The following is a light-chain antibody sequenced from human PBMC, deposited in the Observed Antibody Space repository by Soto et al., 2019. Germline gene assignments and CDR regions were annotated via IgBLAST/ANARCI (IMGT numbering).Light chain of an antibody. CDR1: RSGVGAYNY. CDR3: SSFTSRFTFV. CDR2: EVT. J-gene: IGLJ1*01. V-gene: IGLV2-14*01. Sequence: QSVLTQPASVSGSPGQSIAISCTGTRSGVGAYNYVSWYQQHPGKAPKLMISEVTNRPSGVSDRFSGSKSGNTASLTISGLQAEDEADYYCSSFTSRFTFVFGTGTKV.